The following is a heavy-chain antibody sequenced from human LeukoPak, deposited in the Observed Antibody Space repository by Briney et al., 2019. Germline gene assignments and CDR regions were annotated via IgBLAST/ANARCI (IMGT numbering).Heavy chain of an antibody. CDR1: GGSFSGYY. CDR3: ARRRYYYDSSGYF. CDR2: INHSGST. J-gene: IGHJ4*02. D-gene: IGHD3-22*01. Sequence: SETLSLTCAVYGGSFSGYYWSWIRQPPGKGLEWIGEINHSGSTNYNPSLKSRVTISVDTSKNQFSLKLSSVTAADTAVYYCARRRYYYDSSGYFWGQGTLVTVSS. V-gene: IGHV4-34*01.